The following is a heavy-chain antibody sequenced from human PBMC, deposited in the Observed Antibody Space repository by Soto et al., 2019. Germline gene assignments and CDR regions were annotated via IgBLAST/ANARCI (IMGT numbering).Heavy chain of an antibody. CDR1: GGSISGGNYY. D-gene: IGHD4-17*01. J-gene: IGHJ4*02. CDR2: IYYSGST. V-gene: IGHV4-30-4*01. CDR3: ARILDPDYGDWFYFDY. Sequence: QVQLQESGPGLVKPSQTLSLTCTVSGGSISGGNYYWSWIRQPPGKGLEWIGYIYYSGSTYYNPSRRSRVTISVDTSKNQFSLKLTSVTAADTAVYYCARILDPDYGDWFYFDYWGQGTLVTVSS.